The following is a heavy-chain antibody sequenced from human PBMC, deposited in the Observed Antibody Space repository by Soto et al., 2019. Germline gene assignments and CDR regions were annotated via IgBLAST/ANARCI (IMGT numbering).Heavy chain of an antibody. CDR1: GFSLSTSGVG. D-gene: IGHD3-10*01. Sequence: SGPTLVNPTQTLTLTCTFSGFSLSTSGVGVGWIRQPPGKALEWLALIYWNDDKRYSPSLKSRLTITKDTSKNQVVLTMTNMDPVDTAVYYCARVPLEPSLLWFGDKSVYWGQGTLVTVSS. V-gene: IGHV2-5*01. CDR2: IYWNDDK. CDR3: ARVPLEPSLLWFGDKSVY. J-gene: IGHJ4*02.